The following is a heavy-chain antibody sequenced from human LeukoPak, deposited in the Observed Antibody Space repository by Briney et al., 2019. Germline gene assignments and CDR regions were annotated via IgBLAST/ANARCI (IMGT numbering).Heavy chain of an antibody. CDR3: ARPIGSKNAFDV. J-gene: IGHJ3*01. V-gene: IGHV4-34*12. CDR1: GGSFSSYP. D-gene: IGHD4-11*01. CDR2: IIHSGST. Sequence: PSETLSLTCAVYGGSFSSYPWTWIRQPPGKGLEWIGQIIHSGSTKYNPSLNGRVTMSVDTSKNQFSLNLNSVTAADAAVYYCARPIGSKNAFDVWGQGTMVTVSS.